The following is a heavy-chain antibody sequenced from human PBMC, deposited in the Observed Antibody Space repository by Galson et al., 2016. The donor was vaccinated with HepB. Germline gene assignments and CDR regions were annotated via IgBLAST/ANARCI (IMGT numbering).Heavy chain of an antibody. CDR3: ARTHGGGTDYDDYAMDV. V-gene: IGHV5-51*01. CDR2: IYPGDSHS. J-gene: IGHJ6*02. CDR1: GYIFNNFW. Sequence: QSGAEVKKPGESLKISCKGSGYIFNNFWVAWVRQMPGKGLEWMGIIYPGDSHSRYSPSLQGQVTISADKSINTAYLQWSSLTASDTAVYYCARTHGGGTDYDDYAMDVWGQGTTVTVSS. D-gene: IGHD2-15*01.